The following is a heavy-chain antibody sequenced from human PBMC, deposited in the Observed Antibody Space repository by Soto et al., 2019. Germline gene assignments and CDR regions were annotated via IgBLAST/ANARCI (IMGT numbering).Heavy chain of an antibody. Sequence: SENLSLTCTVSGGSISSSSYYWGWIRQPPGKGLEWIGSIYYSGSTYYNQSLKSRVTISVDTSKNLFSLKLSSVTAADTAVYYCAREGGSSSWYFDLWGRGTLVTVSS. J-gene: IGHJ2*01. CDR2: IYYSGST. CDR1: GGSISSSSYY. CDR3: AREGGSSSWYFDL. D-gene: IGHD6-13*01. V-gene: IGHV4-39*07.